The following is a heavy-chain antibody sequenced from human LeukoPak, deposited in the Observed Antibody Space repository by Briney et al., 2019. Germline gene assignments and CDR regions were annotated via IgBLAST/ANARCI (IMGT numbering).Heavy chain of an antibody. CDR2: LTGDGSDT. D-gene: IGHD6-13*01. J-gene: IGHJ4*02. CDR3: AKASSSTWPYYFDS. CDR1: GFTFSSYV. Sequence: TGGSLRLSCAASGFTFSSYVMAYVRHSPGKGLEWVCALTGDGSDTYYPDSVKGRFIISRDDSKNTLYLEMNSLRADDTAVYYCAKASSSTWPYYFDSWGQGTLVTVSS. V-gene: IGHV3-23*01.